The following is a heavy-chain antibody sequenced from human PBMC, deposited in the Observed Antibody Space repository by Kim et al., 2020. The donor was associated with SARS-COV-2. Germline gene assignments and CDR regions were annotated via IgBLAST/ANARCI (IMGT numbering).Heavy chain of an antibody. CDR3: AKESRTAPHPDASDI. CDR1: GFTFSAYD. D-gene: IGHD5-18*01. CDR2: INGGGTTT. J-gene: IGHJ3*02. Sequence: GGSLRLSCATSGFTFSAYDMDWLRQAPGKGLEWVSAINGGGTTTYYADSVKGRFSISRDNSKNTLFLQMNNLRVDDTAIYYCAKESRTAPHPDASDIWGQGTVVAVSS. V-gene: IGHV3-23*01.